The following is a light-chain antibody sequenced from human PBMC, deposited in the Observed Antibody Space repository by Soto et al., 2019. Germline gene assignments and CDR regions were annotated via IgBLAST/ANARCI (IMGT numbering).Light chain of an antibody. CDR1: QSISSS. V-gene: IGKV3-15*01. J-gene: IGKJ2*01. CDR2: GVS. Sequence: EIVMTQSPATLSVSPGERATLSCRASQSISSSLAWYQQKPGQAPRLLIYGVSTRATGIPARFSGSGSGTEFTLTISRLQSEVFAVYYCQQYNNGPSYTFGQGTKLEIK. CDR3: QQYNNGPSYT.